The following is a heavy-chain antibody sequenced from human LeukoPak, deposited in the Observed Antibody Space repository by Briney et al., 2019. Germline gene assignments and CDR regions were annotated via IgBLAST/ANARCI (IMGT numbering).Heavy chain of an antibody. V-gene: IGHV3-30*02. CDR3: AKRGGTYSYYYYMDV. Sequence: QTGGSLRLSCVASGFTFTTYAMHWVRQAPGKRLEWVAFIQYDGNTKYYVDSVKGRFTISRDTSKNTLFLQMSSLRAEDTAVYYCAKRGGTYSYYYYMDVWGKGTTVTVSS. CDR2: IQYDGNTK. J-gene: IGHJ6*03. D-gene: IGHD1-26*01. CDR1: GFTFTTYA.